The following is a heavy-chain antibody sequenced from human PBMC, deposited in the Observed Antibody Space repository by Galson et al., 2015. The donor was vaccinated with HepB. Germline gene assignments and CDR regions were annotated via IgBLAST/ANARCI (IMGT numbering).Heavy chain of an antibody. V-gene: IGHV1-2*02. Sequence: SVKVSCKASGYTFTGYYMHWVRQAPGRGLEWMGWINPNSGGTNYAQEFQGRVTMTRDTSISTAYMELSRLRSDDTAVYYCARVGGSGSYYPYNWFDPWGQGTLVTVSS. CDR1: GYTFTGYY. D-gene: IGHD3-10*01. J-gene: IGHJ5*02. CDR3: ARVGGSGSYYPYNWFDP. CDR2: INPNSGGT.